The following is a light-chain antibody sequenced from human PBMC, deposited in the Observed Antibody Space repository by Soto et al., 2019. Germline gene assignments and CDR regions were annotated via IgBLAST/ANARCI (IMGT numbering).Light chain of an antibody. J-gene: IGKJ5*01. CDR2: EAS. Sequence: EIVLTQSPDTLSLSPGEGTARSLRASQSVSDFLAWYQQKPGQVPRLLIYEASRRATGIPARFSGSGSGTDFTLSISSLEAEDFAVYYCHQRSNWLDTFGQGTRLEIK. CDR1: QSVSDF. CDR3: HQRSNWLDT. V-gene: IGKV3-11*01.